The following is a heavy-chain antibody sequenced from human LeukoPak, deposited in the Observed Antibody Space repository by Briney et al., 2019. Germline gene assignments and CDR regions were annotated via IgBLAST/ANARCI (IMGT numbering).Heavy chain of an antibody. V-gene: IGHV1-2*02. CDR1: GYTFTGYY. Sequence: ASVKVSCKASGYTFTGYYMHWVRQAPGQGLEWMGWINPNSGGTNYAQKFQGRVTMTRDTSISTAYMELSRLRSDDTAVYYCARVYCSSTGCYVDYYYYGMDVWGQGTTVTVSS. CDR3: ARVYCSSTGCYVDYYYYGMDV. D-gene: IGHD2-2*01. J-gene: IGHJ6*02. CDR2: INPNSGGT.